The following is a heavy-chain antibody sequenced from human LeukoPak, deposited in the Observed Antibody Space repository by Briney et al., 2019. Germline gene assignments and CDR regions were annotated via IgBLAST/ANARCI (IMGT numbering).Heavy chain of an antibody. J-gene: IGHJ4*02. CDR3: ARRHYDSSGYPLFDY. CDR2: INPNSGGT. D-gene: IGHD3-22*01. Sequence: ASVKVSCKASGYTFTGYYMHWVRQAPGQGLEWMGWINPNSGGTNYAQKFQGRVTMTRDTSISTAYMELSRLRSDDTAVYYCARRHYDSSGYPLFDYWGQGTLVTVSS. CDR1: GYTFTGYY. V-gene: IGHV1-2*02.